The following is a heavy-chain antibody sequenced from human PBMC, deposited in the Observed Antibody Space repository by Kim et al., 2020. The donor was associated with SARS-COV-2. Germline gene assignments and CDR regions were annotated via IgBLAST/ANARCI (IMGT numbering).Heavy chain of an antibody. CDR3: AKARRAAAGTPLDY. Sequence: GGSLRLSCAASGFTFSSYAMSWVRQAPGKGLEWVSAISSSGGSTYYADSVKGRFTISRDNSKNTLYLQMNSLRAEDTAVYYCAKARRAAAGTPLDYWGQGTPVTLFS. V-gene: IGHV3-23*01. CDR1: GFTFSSYA. J-gene: IGHJ4*02. D-gene: IGHD6-13*01. CDR2: ISSSGGST.